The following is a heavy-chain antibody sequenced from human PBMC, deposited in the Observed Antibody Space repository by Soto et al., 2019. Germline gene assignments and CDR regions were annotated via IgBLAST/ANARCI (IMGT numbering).Heavy chain of an antibody. Sequence: ASVKVSCKASGYTFTSYYMHWVRQAPGQGLEWMGIINPSGGSTSYAQKFQGRVTMTRDASTSTVYMELSSLRSEDTAVYYCARRTPYCSSTSCPDYWGQGTLVTVSS. V-gene: IGHV1-46*03. J-gene: IGHJ4*02. CDR2: INPSGGST. D-gene: IGHD2-2*01. CDR1: GYTFTSYY. CDR3: ARRTPYCSSTSCPDY.